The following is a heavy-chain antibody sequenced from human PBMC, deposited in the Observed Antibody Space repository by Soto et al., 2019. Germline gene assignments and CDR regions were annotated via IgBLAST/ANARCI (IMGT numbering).Heavy chain of an antibody. Sequence: SETLSLTCAVYGASFSGYYWSWIRQPPGKGLEWIGEINHSGSPNYNPSLKRRVTISVETSKNQFSLKLSSVTAAETAVYYCATGFYYYDSSGYYDEASYYYYGMDVWGQGTTVTVSS. J-gene: IGHJ6*02. D-gene: IGHD3-22*01. CDR3: ATGFYYYDSSGYYDEASYYYYGMDV. CDR2: INHSGSP. V-gene: IGHV4-34*01. CDR1: GASFSGYY.